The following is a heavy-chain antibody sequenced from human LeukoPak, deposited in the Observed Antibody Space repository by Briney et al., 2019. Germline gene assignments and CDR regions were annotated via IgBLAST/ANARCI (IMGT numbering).Heavy chain of an antibody. Sequence: GASVKVSCKASGFTFTNYYIHWVRQAPGQGLEWMAWINPNSGDTDYAQKFQGRVTTTRDTSTGTAYMELSSLRSDDTAFYYCARDWYFDYWGQGTLVTVSS. V-gene: IGHV1-2*02. CDR2: INPNSGDT. J-gene: IGHJ4*02. CDR3: ARDWYFDY. D-gene: IGHD1-14*01. CDR1: GFTFTNYY.